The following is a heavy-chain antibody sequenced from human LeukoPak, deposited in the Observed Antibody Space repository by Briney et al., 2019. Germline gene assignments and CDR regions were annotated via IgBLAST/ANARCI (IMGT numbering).Heavy chain of an antibody. CDR1: GFTFSTYA. CDR3: AKGGSDYIWGSYRPFEY. V-gene: IGHV3-23*01. CDR2: IIGNGRST. D-gene: IGHD3-16*02. Sequence: PGGSLRLSCAASGFTFSTYAMNWVRQAPGKGLEWVSAIIGNGRSTNYADSVKGRFTISRDNAKNTLYLQMNSLTAGDTAVYFCAKGGSDYIWGSYRPFEYWGQGTLVTVSS. J-gene: IGHJ4*02.